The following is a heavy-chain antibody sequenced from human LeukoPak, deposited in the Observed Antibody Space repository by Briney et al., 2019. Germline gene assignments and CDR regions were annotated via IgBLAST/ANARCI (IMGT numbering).Heavy chain of an antibody. V-gene: IGHV3-48*03. D-gene: IGHD6-25*01. CDR3: ARSRYYFYGMDV. CDR1: GFTFSSYE. Sequence: GGSLRLSCAASGFTFSSYEMNWVRQAPGKGLEWVSHITTGGGTIYYADSVRGRFTISRDNAKNSLYLQLDSLRAEDTALYYCARSRYYFYGMDVWGQGTTVTVSS. J-gene: IGHJ6*02. CDR2: ITTGGGTI.